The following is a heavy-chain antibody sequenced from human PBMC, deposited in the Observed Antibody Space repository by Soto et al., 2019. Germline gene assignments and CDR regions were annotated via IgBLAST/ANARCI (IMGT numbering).Heavy chain of an antibody. J-gene: IGHJ3*01. CDR1: GYTFTTYY. V-gene: IGHV1-46*03. Sequence: QVQLVQSGAEVKKPGASVKVSCKASGYTFTTYYMHWVRQAPGQGLEWMGRIYPTGGSTDYAQKFQARVTMTTHTSTSTLHMVPGSVRSVDTTAYFFARVYAGTLSSHDNSGAFDVWGQGTMVTVSS. D-gene: IGHD5-12*01. CDR2: IYPTGGST. CDR3: ARVYAGTLSSHDNSGAFDV.